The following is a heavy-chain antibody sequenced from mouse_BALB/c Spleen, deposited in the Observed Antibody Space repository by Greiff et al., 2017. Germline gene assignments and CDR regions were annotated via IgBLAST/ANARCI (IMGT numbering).Heavy chain of an antibody. CDR3: ARHELGPFAY. CDR1: GFAFSSYD. J-gene: IGHJ3*01. V-gene: IGHV5-12-1*01. D-gene: IGHD4-1*01. Sequence: EVQVVESGGGLVKPGGSLKLSCAASGFAFSSYDMSWVRQTPEKRLEWVAYISSGGGSTYYPDTVKGRFTISRDNAKNTLYLQMSSLKSEDTAMYYCARHELGPFAYWGQGTLVTVSA. CDR2: ISSGGGST.